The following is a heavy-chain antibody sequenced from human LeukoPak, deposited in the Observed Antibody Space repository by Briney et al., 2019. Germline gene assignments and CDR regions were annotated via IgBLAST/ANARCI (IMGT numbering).Heavy chain of an antibody. CDR3: AREYSTSSTAFDI. J-gene: IGHJ3*02. CDR1: GGSFRGYY. Sequence: SETLSLTCAVYGGSFRGYYWSWIRQPPGEGLEWIGEINHSGSTNYNPSLKSRVTISLNTSKNQFSLKLSSVTAADTAVYYCAREYSTSSTAFDIWGQGTMVTVSS. D-gene: IGHD6-6*01. CDR2: INHSGST. V-gene: IGHV4-34*01.